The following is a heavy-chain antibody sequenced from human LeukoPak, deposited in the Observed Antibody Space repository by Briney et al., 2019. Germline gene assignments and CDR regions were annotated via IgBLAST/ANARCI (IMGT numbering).Heavy chain of an antibody. V-gene: IGHV3-30*18. CDR3: AKGGAYYYYMDV. D-gene: IGHD4/OR15-4a*01. Sequence: GGSLRLSCAASGFTFSNYGMHWVRQAPGKGLEWAAFISYDGSYKYYADSVKGRFTISRDNSKNTLYLQMNSLRAEDTAVYYCAKGGAYYYYMDVWGKGTTVTVPS. CDR1: GFTFSNYG. J-gene: IGHJ6*03. CDR2: ISYDGSYK.